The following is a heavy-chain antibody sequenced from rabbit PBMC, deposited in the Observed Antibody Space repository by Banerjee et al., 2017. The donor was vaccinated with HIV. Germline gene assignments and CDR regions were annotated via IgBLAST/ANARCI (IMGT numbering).Heavy chain of an antibody. CDR1: GIDFSSRHY. CDR3: ARGGYYGGDGYDF. Sequence: QSLEESGGDLVKPEGSLALTCTASGIDFSSRHYMCWVRQAPGKGLEWIGCIYNRDGATFYANWAKGRFTISKASSTTVTLQLTSLTAADTATYFCARGGYYGGDGYDFWGPGTLVTVS. CDR2: IYNRDGAT. V-gene: IGHV1S40*01. D-gene: IGHD6-1*01. J-gene: IGHJ4*01.